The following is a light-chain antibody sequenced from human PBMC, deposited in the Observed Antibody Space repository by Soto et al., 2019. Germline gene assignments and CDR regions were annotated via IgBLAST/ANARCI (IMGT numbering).Light chain of an antibody. CDR2: DVS. CDR3: CSYAGRDTLYV. J-gene: IGLJ1*01. Sequence: SALTQPASVSGSPGQSITISCPGTSTDGGGYNYVSWYQQHPGKVPKLILYDVSKRPSGVPDRFSGSKSGNTASLTISGLQAEDEADYYCCSYAGRDTLYVFGSGTKVTVL. CDR1: STDGGGYNY. V-gene: IGLV2-11*01.